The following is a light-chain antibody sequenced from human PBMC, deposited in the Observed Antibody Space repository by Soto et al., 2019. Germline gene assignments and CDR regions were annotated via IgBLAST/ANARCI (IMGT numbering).Light chain of an antibody. CDR2: AAS. J-gene: IGKJ1*01. CDR3: QQSYSSPPT. V-gene: IGKV1-39*01. Sequence: DIRMTQSPSSLSASVGDRVTTTCRASQSISNYLNWYQQKIGKAPKLLIYAASNLQSGVPSRFSGSGSGTDFTLTISSLQPEDFATYYCQQSYSSPPTFGQGTKVDIK. CDR1: QSISNY.